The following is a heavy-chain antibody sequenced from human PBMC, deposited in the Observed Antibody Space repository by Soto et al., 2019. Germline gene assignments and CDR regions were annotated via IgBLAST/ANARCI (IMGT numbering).Heavy chain of an antibody. CDR1: GFTFSTYW. V-gene: IGHV3-7*01. D-gene: IGHD5-12*01. CDR2: IKEDGSER. CDR3: VGGNGFDY. J-gene: IGHJ4*02. Sequence: EVQLVESGGGLVQPGGSLRLSCAGSGFTFSTYWMTWVRQAPGKGLEWVANIKEDGSERYYVDSVKGRFTISRDNAKNSLYLQMNSLRAEDTAVYYCVGGNGFDYWGQRTLVTVSS.